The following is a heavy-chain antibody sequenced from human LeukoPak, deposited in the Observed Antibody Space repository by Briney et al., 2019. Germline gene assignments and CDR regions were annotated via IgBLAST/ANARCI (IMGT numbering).Heavy chain of an antibody. D-gene: IGHD6-13*01. CDR2: INTNTGNP. CDR1: GYTFTSYA. Sequence: ASVKVSCKASGYTFTSYAMNWVRQAPGQGLEWMGWINTNTGNPTYAQGFTGRFVFSLDTSVSTAYLQIGSLKAEDTAVYYCARGIHSSSWYGYFQHWGQGTLVTVSS. V-gene: IGHV7-4-1*01. CDR3: ARGIHSSSWYGYFQH. J-gene: IGHJ1*01.